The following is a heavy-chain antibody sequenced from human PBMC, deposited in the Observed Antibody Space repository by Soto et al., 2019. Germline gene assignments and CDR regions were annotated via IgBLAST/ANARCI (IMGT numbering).Heavy chain of an antibody. CDR3: ARRYGGAIDY. Sequence: SETLSLTCTVSGGSISSYYWSWIRQPPGKGLEWIGYIYYSGSTNYSPSLKSRVTISVDTSKNQFSLKLSSVTAADTAVYYCARRYGGAIDYWGQGTLVTVSS. CDR1: GGSISSYY. J-gene: IGHJ4*02. D-gene: IGHD4-17*01. CDR2: IYYSGST. V-gene: IGHV4-59*08.